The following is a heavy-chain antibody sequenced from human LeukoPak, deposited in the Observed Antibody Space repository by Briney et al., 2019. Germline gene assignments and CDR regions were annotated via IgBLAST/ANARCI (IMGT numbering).Heavy chain of an antibody. CDR3: ARSPYCSSTSCHRGYYYYYMDV. D-gene: IGHD2-2*01. CDR2: IYSGGST. V-gene: IGHV3-53*01. Sequence: GGSLRLSCAASGFTVSSNYMSWVRQAPGKGLEWVSLIYSGGSTYYADSVKGRFTISRDNAKNSLYLQMNSLRAEDTAVYYCARSPYCSSTSCHRGYYYYYMDVWGKGTTVTVSS. CDR1: GFTVSSNY. J-gene: IGHJ6*03.